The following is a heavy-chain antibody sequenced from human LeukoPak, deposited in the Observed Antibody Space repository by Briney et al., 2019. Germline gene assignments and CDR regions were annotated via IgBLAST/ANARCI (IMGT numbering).Heavy chain of an antibody. CDR2: MNPKSGNT. CDR3: ARGPHRYCSGGSCVIDY. D-gene: IGHD2-15*01. CDR1: GYTFTSYD. Sequence: GASVKVSCKASGYTFTSYDINWVRQATGQGLEWMGWMNPKSGNTGYAQKFQGRVTMTRNTSISTAYMELSSLRSEDTAVYYCARGPHRYCSGGSCVIDYWGQGTLVTVSS. V-gene: IGHV1-8*01. J-gene: IGHJ4*02.